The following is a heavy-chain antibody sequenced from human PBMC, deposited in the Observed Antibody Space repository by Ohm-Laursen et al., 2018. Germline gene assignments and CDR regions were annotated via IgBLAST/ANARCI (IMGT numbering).Heavy chain of an antibody. CDR2: IDWDDDK. V-gene: IGHV2-70*11. Sequence: TQTLTLTSTFSGFSLSTSGMCVSWIRQPPGKALEWLARIDWDDDKYYSTSLKTRLTISKDTSKNQVVLTMTNMDPVDTATYYCARTGVTGSAEYFQHWGQGTLVTVSS. CDR1: GFSLSTSGMC. D-gene: IGHD1-20*01. CDR3: ARTGVTGSAEYFQH. J-gene: IGHJ1*01.